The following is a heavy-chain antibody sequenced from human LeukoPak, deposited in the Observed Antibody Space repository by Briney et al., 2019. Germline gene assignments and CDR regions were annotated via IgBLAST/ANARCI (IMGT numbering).Heavy chain of an antibody. CDR3: ARATLEGDY. Sequence: RGSLRLSCAASGFTFSNYAFHWVRQAPGKGLEYVSAINDNGDTTYYADSVKGRFTISRDISKNTLFLQMGSLRTEDMAVYYCARATLEGDYWGQGTLVTVSS. J-gene: IGHJ4*02. V-gene: IGHV3-64*02. CDR2: INDNGDTT. CDR1: GFTFSNYA.